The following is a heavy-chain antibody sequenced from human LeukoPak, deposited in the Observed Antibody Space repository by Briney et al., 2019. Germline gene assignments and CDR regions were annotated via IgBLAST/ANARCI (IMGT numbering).Heavy chain of an antibody. J-gene: IGHJ4*02. V-gene: IGHV1-18*01. D-gene: IGHD4-11*01. CDR2: ISAYNGNT. Sequence: ASVKVSCKASGYTFTSYGISWVRQAPGQGLEWMGWISAYNGNTNYAQKLQDRVTMTTDTSTGTVYMDLRSLRSDDTAVYYCARLNCRMTTCQDYNFDYWGQGTLVTVSS. CDR3: ARLNCRMTTCQDYNFDY. CDR1: GYTFTSYG.